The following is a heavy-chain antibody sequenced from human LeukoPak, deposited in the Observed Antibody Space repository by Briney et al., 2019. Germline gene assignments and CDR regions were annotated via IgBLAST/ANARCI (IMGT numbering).Heavy chain of an antibody. Sequence: SQTLSLTCAISGVSVSSNSAAWAWIRQSPSRGLEWLGSTYYRSKWYNEYAVSVKGRITVNPDTSKNRFSLQLNSVTPEDTAVYYCARQRDGLNYYDYWGQGTLVTVSS. CDR2: TYYRSKWYN. D-gene: IGHD5-24*01. J-gene: IGHJ4*02. CDR3: ARQRDGLNYYDY. V-gene: IGHV6-1*01. CDR1: GVSVSSNSAA.